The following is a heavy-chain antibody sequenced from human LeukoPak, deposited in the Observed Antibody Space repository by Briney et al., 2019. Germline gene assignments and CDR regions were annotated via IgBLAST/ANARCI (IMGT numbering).Heavy chain of an antibody. Sequence: LRLSCAASGFTFSSYSMNWIRQPPGKGLEWIGYIYYSGSTYYNPSLKSRVTISVDTSKNQFSLKLSSVTAADTAVYYCARERVRIAVAGAFDYWGQGTLVTVSS. J-gene: IGHJ4*02. CDR1: GFTFSSYS. D-gene: IGHD6-19*01. V-gene: IGHV4-30-4*08. CDR3: ARERVRIAVAGAFDY. CDR2: IYYSGST.